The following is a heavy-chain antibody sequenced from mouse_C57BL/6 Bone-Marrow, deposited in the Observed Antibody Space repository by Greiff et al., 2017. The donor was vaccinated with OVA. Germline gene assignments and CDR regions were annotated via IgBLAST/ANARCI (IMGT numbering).Heavy chain of an antibody. CDR3: ARHGASYGSWAY. J-gene: IGHJ3*01. D-gene: IGHD1-1*01. V-gene: IGHV5-6*01. Sequence: EVKLMESGGDLVKPGGSLKLSCAASGFTFSSYGMSWVRQTPDKRLEWVATISSGGSYTYSPDSVKGRFTISRDNAKNTLYLQMSSLKSEDTAMYYCARHGASYGSWAYWGQGTLVTVSA. CDR2: ISSGGSYT. CDR1: GFTFSSYG.